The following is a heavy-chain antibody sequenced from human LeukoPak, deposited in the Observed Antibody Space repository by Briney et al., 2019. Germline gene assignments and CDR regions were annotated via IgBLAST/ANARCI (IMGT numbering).Heavy chain of an antibody. D-gene: IGHD3-10*01. CDR3: ARDRRTMVRGVTHDAFDI. V-gene: IGHV4-59*01. Sequence: PSETLSLTCTVSGGSISSDYWSWIRQPPGKGLEWIGYIYYSGSTNYNPSLKSRVTISVDTSKNQFSLKLSSVTAADTAVYYCARDRRTMVRGVTHDAFDIWGQGTKVTISS. CDR1: GGSISSDY. J-gene: IGHJ3*02. CDR2: IYYSGST.